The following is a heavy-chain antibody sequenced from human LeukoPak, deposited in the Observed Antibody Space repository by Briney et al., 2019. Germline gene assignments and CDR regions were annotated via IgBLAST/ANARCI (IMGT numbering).Heavy chain of an antibody. V-gene: IGHV4-39*01. J-gene: IGHJ4*02. CDR1: GGSISSSSYY. CDR2: IYYSGST. CDR3: ARGGSGWYYFDY. D-gene: IGHD6-19*01. Sequence: PSETPSLTCTVSGGSISSSSYYWGWIRQPPGKGLEWIGSIYYSGSTYYNPSLKSRVTISVDTPKNQFSLKLSSVTAADTAVYYCARGGSGWYYFDYWGQGTLVTVSS.